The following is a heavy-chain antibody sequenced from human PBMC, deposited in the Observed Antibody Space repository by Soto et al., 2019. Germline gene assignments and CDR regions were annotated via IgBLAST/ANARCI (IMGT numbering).Heavy chain of an antibody. CDR1: GGTFSSYA. CDR2: ISAYNGNT. J-gene: IGHJ6*02. D-gene: IGHD2-21*02. CDR3: ARDNHIVVVTAIPYYYYYGMDV. Sequence: ASVKVSCKASGGTFSSYAISWVRQAPGQGLEWMGWISAYNGNTNYAQKLQGRVTMTTDTSTSTAYMELRSLRSDDTAVYYCARDNHIVVVTAIPYYYYYGMDVWGQGTTVTVSS. V-gene: IGHV1-18*01.